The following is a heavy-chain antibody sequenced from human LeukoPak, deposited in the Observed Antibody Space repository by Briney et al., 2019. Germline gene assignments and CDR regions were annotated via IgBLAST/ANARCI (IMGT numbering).Heavy chain of an antibody. V-gene: IGHV4-34*01. Sequence: PSENLSLTCAVYGGSFSGYYWSWIRQPPGKGLEWIGEINHSGSTNYNPSLKSRVTISVDTPKNQFSLKLSSVTAADTAVYYCARVFWSGFDYWGQGTLVTVSS. J-gene: IGHJ4*02. CDR2: INHSGST. CDR3: ARVFWSGFDY. CDR1: GGSFSGYY. D-gene: IGHD3-3*01.